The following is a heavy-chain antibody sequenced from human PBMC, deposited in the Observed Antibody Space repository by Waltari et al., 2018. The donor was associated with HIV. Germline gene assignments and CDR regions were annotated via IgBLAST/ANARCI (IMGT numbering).Heavy chain of an antibody. J-gene: IGHJ4*02. CDR3: ARNTYYEKSGYDY. D-gene: IGHD3-22*01. CDR2: IHHSGSY. CDR1: GSSINRGYY. V-gene: IGHV4-38-2*01. Sequence: QVQLQESGPGLVKPSETLSLTCGVSGSSINRGYYWGWSRPPPGTGLDWIGTIHHSGSYYYNPSLQSRVTISVDTSNNRFSLKLRSVTAADTAVYYCARNTYYEKSGYDYWGQGNLVTVSS.